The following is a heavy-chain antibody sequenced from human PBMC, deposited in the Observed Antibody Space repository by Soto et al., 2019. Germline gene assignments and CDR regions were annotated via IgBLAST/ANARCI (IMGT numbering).Heavy chain of an antibody. CDR1: GFTFENFA. Sequence: EVQLVESGGGLVQPSRSLRLSCAASGFTFENFAMHWVRQVPGKGLEWVSGISWNTGNIAYADSVKGRFTISRDNAKNSLYLQMNSLRAEDTALYYCAKDIAGEVPSGWYNGMDVWGQGTTVTVSS. CDR2: ISWNTGNI. J-gene: IGHJ6*02. V-gene: IGHV3-9*01. CDR3: AKDIAGEVPSGWYNGMDV. D-gene: IGHD7-27*01.